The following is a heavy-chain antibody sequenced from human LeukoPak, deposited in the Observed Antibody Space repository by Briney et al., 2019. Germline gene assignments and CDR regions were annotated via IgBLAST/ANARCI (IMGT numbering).Heavy chain of an antibody. CDR1: GYTFTCSY. CDR2: INPNSGGT. J-gene: IGHJ4*02. Sequence: ASVNVSCNASGYTFTCSYIHWLRQAPGPGLEWMGWINPNSGGTNYAQKFQVRVTMTRDTSISTAYMELSRLRSDDTAVFFFKQKTAYEILTGYPLWGQGTLVTVSS. D-gene: IGHD3-9*01. CDR3: KQKTAYEILTGYPL. V-gene: IGHV1-2*02.